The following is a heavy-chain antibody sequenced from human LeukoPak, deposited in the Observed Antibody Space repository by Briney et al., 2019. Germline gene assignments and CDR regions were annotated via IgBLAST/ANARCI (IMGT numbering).Heavy chain of an antibody. CDR1: GFTFSSYE. CDR2: ISTSGDSM. J-gene: IGHJ4*02. CDR3: ARGSGFVFDY. Sequence: PGGSLRLSCVASGFTFSSYEVNWVRQAPGKGLEWVSYISTSGDSMYYADSVKGRLTISRDNVRNPLFLQMNSLRAEDTAVYYCARGSGFVFDYWGQGTLVTVSA. V-gene: IGHV3-48*03. D-gene: IGHD1-26*01.